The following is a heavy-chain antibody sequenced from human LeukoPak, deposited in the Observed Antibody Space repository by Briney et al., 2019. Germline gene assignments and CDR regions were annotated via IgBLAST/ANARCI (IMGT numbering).Heavy chain of an antibody. Sequence: SSETLSLTCTVSGDSISSGNYHWGWIRQPPGKGLEWIGYIYYSGNTYYNPSLKSRVTISVDTSKNQFSLKLRSLTAADTAVYYCARDREAYGSGLHYYYYMDVWGKGTTVTVSS. CDR3: ARDREAYGSGLHYYYYMDV. J-gene: IGHJ6*03. CDR1: GDSISSGNYH. CDR2: IYYSGNT. D-gene: IGHD3-10*01. V-gene: IGHV4-30-4*08.